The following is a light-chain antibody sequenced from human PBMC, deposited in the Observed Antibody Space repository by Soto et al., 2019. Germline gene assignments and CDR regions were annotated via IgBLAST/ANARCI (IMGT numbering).Light chain of an antibody. Sequence: QSALTQPASVSGSPGQSITISCTGTSSDVGGYNYVSWYQQHPGKAPKLMIYEVSNRPSGVSNRFSGSKSGNTASLTISGLQAEEEADYYCSSYKSSSTYVFGTGTKVTVL. V-gene: IGLV2-14*01. CDR3: SSYKSSSTYV. CDR1: SSDVGGYNY. CDR2: EVS. J-gene: IGLJ1*01.